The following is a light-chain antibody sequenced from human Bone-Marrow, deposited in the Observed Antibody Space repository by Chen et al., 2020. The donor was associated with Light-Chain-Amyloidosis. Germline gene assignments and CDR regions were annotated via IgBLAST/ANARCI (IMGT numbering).Light chain of an antibody. CDR1: NIGSTS. CDR2: DDS. J-gene: IGLJ3*02. V-gene: IGLV3-21*02. CDR3: QVWDRSSDRPV. Sequence: SYVLPQPSSVSVAPGQTATIACGGNNIGSTSVHWYQQTPGQAHLLVVYDDSDRPSGIPERLSGSNSGNTATLTISRVEAGDEADYYCQVWDRSSDRPVFGGGTKLTVL.